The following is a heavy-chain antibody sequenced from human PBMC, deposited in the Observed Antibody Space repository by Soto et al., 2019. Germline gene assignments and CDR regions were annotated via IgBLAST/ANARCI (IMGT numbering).Heavy chain of an antibody. D-gene: IGHD3-10*01. J-gene: IGHJ4*02. V-gene: IGHV3-7*01. CDR2: IKQDGSEK. CDR1: GFTFSSYW. CDR3: ARDPDATPYYGSGSL. Sequence: GGSLRLSCAASGFTFSSYWMGWVRQAPGKGLEWVANIKQDGSEKYYVDSVKGRFTISRDNAKNSLYLQMNSLRAEDTAVYYCARDPDATPYYGSGSLWGQGTLVTVSS.